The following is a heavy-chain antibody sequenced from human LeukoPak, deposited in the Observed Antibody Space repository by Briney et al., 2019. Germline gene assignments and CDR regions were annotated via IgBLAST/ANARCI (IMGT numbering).Heavy chain of an antibody. D-gene: IGHD6-13*01. J-gene: IGHJ5*02. CDR1: GGSISSYY. Sequence: SETLSLTCTVPGGSISSYYWSWIRQPPGKGLEWIGYIYYSGSTNYNPSLKSRVTISVDTSKNQFSLKLSSVTAADTAVYYCAREVKPTPSTIAAAVTGRRWFDPWGQGTLVTVSS. V-gene: IGHV4-59*01. CDR2: IYYSGST. CDR3: AREVKPTPSTIAAAVTGRRWFDP.